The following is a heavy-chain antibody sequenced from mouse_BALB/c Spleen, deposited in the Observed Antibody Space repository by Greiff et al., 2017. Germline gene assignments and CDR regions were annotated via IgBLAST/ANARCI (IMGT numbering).Heavy chain of an antibody. V-gene: IGHV5-6*01. D-gene: IGHD1-1*01. J-gene: IGHJ2*01. CDR3: ARHGDTTVDY. CDR1: GFTFSSYG. Sequence: EVMLVESGGDLVKPGGSLKLSCAASGFTFSSYGMSWVRQTPDKRLEWVATISSGGSYTYYPDSVKGRFTISRDNAKNTLYLQMSSLKSEDTAMYYCARHGDTTVDYWGQGTTLTVSS. CDR2: ISSGGSYT.